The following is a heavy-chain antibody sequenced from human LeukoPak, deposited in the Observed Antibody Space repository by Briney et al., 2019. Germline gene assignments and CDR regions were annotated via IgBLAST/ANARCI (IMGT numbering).Heavy chain of an antibody. J-gene: IGHJ4*02. CDR1: GGSFSGYY. V-gene: IGHV4-34*01. D-gene: IGHD2-15*01. CDR3: ARVYCSGGSCYKLDY. Sequence: SETLSLTCAVYGGSFSGYYWSWIRQPPGKGLEWIGEINHSGSTNYNPSLKSRVTISVDTSKNQFSLKQSSVTAADTAVYYCARVYCSGGSCYKLDYWGQGTLVTVSS. CDR2: INHSGST.